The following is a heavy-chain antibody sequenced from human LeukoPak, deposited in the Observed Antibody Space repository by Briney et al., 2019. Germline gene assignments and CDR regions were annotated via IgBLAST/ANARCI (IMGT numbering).Heavy chain of an antibody. CDR3: ARPAAAPH. V-gene: IGHV3-30*02. J-gene: IGHJ4*02. Sequence: GGSLSLSCAASGFTFSSYVMHWVRQAAGKGLEWVAFIRYDGSNKYYADSVKGRFTISRDNSKNTLYLQMNSLRAEDTAVYYCARPAAAPHWGQGTLVTVSS. D-gene: IGHD2-15*01. CDR2: IRYDGSNK. CDR1: GFTFSSYV.